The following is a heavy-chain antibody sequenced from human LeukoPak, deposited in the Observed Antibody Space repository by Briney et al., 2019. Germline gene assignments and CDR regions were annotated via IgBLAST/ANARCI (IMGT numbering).Heavy chain of an antibody. CDR2: IYPGDSDT. Sequence: PGESLKISCKGSGYRFINYWIGWLRQMPGKGLEWMGIIYPGDSDTRYSPSFQGQVTISADKSISTAYLQWSSLKASDTAMYYCARRVDGDYFDYWGQGTLVTVSS. V-gene: IGHV5-51*01. CDR3: ARRVDGDYFDY. CDR1: GYRFINYW. J-gene: IGHJ4*02. D-gene: IGHD4-17*01.